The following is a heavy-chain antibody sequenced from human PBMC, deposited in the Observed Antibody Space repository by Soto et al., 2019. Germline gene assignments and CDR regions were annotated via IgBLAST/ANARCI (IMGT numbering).Heavy chain of an antibody. J-gene: IGHJ6*02. CDR2: MNEDGGTT. Sequence: EVQLVESGGGLVRPGGSLRLSCAASGFTFSSYWMHWVRQAPGKGLVWVSRMNEDGGTTDYADSVKGRFTISRDNAKNTLYLQMNSLGFEDTAVYYCASDLSGRADVCGQGTTVTVSS. V-gene: IGHV3-74*02. CDR3: ASDLSGRADV. CDR1: GFTFSSYW. D-gene: IGHD3-10*01.